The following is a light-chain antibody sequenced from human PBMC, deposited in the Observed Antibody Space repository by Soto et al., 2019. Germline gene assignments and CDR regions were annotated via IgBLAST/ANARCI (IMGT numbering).Light chain of an antibody. CDR3: QQRSNWPSIT. V-gene: IGKV3-11*01. CDR1: QSVSSY. J-gene: IGKJ5*01. CDR2: DAS. Sequence: ILLTQSPATLSLSPGERATLSCRASQSVSSYLAWYQQKPGQAPRLLIYDASNRATGTPARFSGSGSGTDFTLTISSLEPEDVAVYHCQQRSNWPSITFGQGTRLEIK.